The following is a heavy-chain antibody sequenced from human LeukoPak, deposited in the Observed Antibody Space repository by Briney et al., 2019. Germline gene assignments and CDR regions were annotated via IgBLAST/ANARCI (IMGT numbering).Heavy chain of an antibody. CDR2: ISSSSSTI. V-gene: IGHV3-48*04. CDR1: GFTFSSYW. J-gene: IGHJ5*02. CDR3: ARGHVLSYCGGDCYSNWFDP. D-gene: IGHD2-21*02. Sequence: PGGSLRLSCAASGFTFSSYWMNWVRQAPGKGLEWVSYISSSSSTIYYADSVKGRFTISRDNAKNSLYLQMNSLRAEDTAVYYCARGHVLSYCGGDCYSNWFDPWGQGTLVTVSS.